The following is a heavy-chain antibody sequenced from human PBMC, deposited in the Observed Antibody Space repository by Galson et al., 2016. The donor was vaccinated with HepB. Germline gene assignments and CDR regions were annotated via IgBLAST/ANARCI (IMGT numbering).Heavy chain of an antibody. CDR1: GGSISSGEYY. CDR3: ARIYSNYVLGMDV. J-gene: IGHJ6*02. CDR2: IYYTGNT. V-gene: IGHV4-30-4*01. Sequence: TLSLTCAVSGGSISSGEYYWSWIRQPPGKGLEWIGYIYYTGNTYYNPSLKSRVSISVDTSKNQFSLRLSSVTAADTALYYCARIYSNYVLGMDVWGRGTTVTVSS. D-gene: IGHD4-11*01.